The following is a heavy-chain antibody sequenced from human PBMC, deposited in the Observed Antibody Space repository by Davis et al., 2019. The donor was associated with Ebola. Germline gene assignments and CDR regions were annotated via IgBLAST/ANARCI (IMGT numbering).Heavy chain of an antibody. D-gene: IGHD3-9*01. V-gene: IGHV3-30*18. CDR1: RFTFSNYG. CDR3: AKAPLRYSADYYYYGMDV. CDR2: ISYNGSNK. Sequence: GESLKISCAASRFTFSNYGMHWVRQAPGKGLEWVAVISYNGSNKYSADSVKGRFTISRDNSKNTLYLQMNSLRAEDTAVYYCAKAPLRYSADYYYYGMDVWGQGTTVTVSS. J-gene: IGHJ6*02.